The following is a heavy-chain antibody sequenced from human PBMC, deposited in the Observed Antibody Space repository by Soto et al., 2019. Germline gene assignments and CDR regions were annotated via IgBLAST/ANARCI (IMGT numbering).Heavy chain of an antibody. Sequence: GCSLRLSCAASGFTVSSYAMSWVRQAPEKGQEWVSAISGSGGSTYYADSVKGRFTISRDNSKNTLYLQMNSLRAEDTAVYYCAKPYYDYIWGSYRNAHNFDYWGQGTLVTVSS. CDR1: GFTVSSYA. J-gene: IGHJ4*02. V-gene: IGHV3-23*01. CDR2: ISGSGGST. CDR3: AKPYYDYIWGSYRNAHNFDY. D-gene: IGHD3-16*02.